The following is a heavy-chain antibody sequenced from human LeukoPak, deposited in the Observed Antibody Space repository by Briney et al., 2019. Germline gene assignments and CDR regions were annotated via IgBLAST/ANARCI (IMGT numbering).Heavy chain of an antibody. Sequence: GGSLRLSCAASGFTFSSYAMHWVRQAPGKGLEWVAVISYDGSNKYYADSVKGRFTISRDNSKNTLYLQMNSLRAEDTAVYYCYCSGGSCYSDYYYYYMDVWGKGTTVTISS. V-gene: IGHV3-30*04. J-gene: IGHJ6*03. CDR2: ISYDGSNK. CDR3: YCSGGSCYSDYYYYYMDV. D-gene: IGHD2-15*01. CDR1: GFTFSSYA.